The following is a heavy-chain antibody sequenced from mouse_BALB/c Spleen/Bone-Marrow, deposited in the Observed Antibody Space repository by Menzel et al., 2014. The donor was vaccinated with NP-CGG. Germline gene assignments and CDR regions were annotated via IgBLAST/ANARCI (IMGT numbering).Heavy chain of an antibody. CDR2: IYPGDGDT. J-gene: IGHJ3*01. CDR3: AREGYDYDWFAY. Sequence: QVRLQQSGAELVRPGSSVKISCRASGYAFSSYWMNWVKQRPGQGLEWIGQIYPGDGDTNYNGKFKGKATLTADKSSSTAYMQLSSLTSEDSAVYFCAREGYDYDWFAYWGQGTLVTVSA. CDR1: GYAFSSYW. V-gene: IGHV1-80*01. D-gene: IGHD2-4*01.